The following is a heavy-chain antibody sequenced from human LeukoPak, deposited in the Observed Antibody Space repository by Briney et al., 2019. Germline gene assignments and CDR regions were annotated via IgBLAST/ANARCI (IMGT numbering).Heavy chain of an antibody. CDR1: GFTFSSSV. CDR2: ISGNGGSI. V-gene: IGHV3-64*01. J-gene: IGHJ4*02. CDR3: ARRSRDKYGYDY. D-gene: IGHD5-18*01. Sequence: GGSLRLSCAASGFTFSSSVMHWVRQAPGKGLECVSGISGNGGSIYYANSVKGRFTISRDNSKNTLYLQMGSLRAEDMAVYYCARRSRDKYGYDYWGQGTLVTVSS.